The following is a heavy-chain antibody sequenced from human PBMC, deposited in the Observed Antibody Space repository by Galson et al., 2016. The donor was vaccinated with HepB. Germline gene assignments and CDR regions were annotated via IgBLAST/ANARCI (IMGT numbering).Heavy chain of an antibody. CDR2: INPNSGDT. V-gene: IGHV1-2*05. J-gene: IGHJ4*02. Sequence: SVKVSCKASRSTFTGYYIHWVRQAPGQGLEWMGRINPNSGDTYYAQKFQDRVTMTRDTSISTVYVELSRLTSDDTVVFYCARSSCTNTTCYPYFDYWGQGTLVTVSS. CDR3: ARSSCTNTTCYPYFDY. D-gene: IGHD2-2*01. CDR1: RSTFTGYY.